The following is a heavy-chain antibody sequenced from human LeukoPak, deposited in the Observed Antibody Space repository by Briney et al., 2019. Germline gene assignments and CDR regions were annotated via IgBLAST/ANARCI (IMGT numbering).Heavy chain of an antibody. CDR1: GYTFTGYY. D-gene: IGHD1-26*01. J-gene: IGHJ4*02. V-gene: IGHV1-2*06. CDR3: ARYSGSYYIDY. CDR2: INPNSGGT. Sequence: ASVNVSCTASGYTFTGYYMHWVRQAPGQGLEWMGRINPNSGGTNYAQTFQGRVTMTRDTSISTAYMELSKLRSDDTAVYYCARYSGSYYIDYWGQGTLVTVSS.